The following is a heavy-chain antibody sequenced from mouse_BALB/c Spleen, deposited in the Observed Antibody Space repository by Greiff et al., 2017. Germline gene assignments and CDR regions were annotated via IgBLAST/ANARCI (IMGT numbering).Heavy chain of an antibody. CDR2: INPSNGGT. J-gene: IGHJ4*01. V-gene: IGHV1S81*02. D-gene: IGHD4-1*01. CDR3: TSNWDAMDY. CDR1: GYTFTSYY. Sequence: VLLQQSGAELVKPGASVKLSCKASGYTFTSYYMYWVKQRPGQGLEWIGEINPSNGGTNFNEKFKSKATLTVDKSSSTAYMQLSSLTSEDSAVYYCTSNWDAMDYWGQGTSVTVSS.